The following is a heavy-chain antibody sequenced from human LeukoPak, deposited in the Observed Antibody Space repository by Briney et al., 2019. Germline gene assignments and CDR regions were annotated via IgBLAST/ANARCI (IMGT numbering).Heavy chain of an antibody. CDR2: ISYDGSDK. V-gene: IGHV3-30*18. J-gene: IGHJ6*02. CDR3: AKDRHDFWSGYLGYYYYGMDV. Sequence: GRSLRLSCAASGFTFSDYGMHWVRQAPGKGLEWVAVISYDGSDKYYADSVKGRFTISRDNSKNTLYLQMNSLRAEDTAVYYCAKDRHDFWSGYLGYYYYGMDVWGQGTTVTVSS. CDR1: GFTFSDYG. D-gene: IGHD3-3*01.